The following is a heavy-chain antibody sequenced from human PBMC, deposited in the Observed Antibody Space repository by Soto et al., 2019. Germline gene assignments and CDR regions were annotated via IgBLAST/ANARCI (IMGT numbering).Heavy chain of an antibody. V-gene: IGHV1-18*01. CDR2: ISTYTGNT. CDR3: VSDGLGRFGSVGGC. CDR1: GYNFDSYG. D-gene: IGHD3-10*01. Sequence: QVPLVQSGTEVKKPGASVRVSCKASGYNFDSYGLNWVRQAPGQGLEGMGRISTYTGNTDYPQKFQGSVTITTDTSTNRAYLVLRRLASDDTAVYVCVSDGLGRFGSVGGCWGQGTLVTVSS. J-gene: IGHJ4*02.